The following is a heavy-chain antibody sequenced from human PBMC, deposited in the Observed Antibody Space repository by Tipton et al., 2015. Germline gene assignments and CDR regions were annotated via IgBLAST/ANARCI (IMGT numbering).Heavy chain of an antibody. CDR2: ISFDGMTS. J-gene: IGHJ3*02. CDR1: EFTFSSFG. V-gene: IGHV3-30*03. D-gene: IGHD3-3*01. CDR3: AREMFDFRSGVSDAFDI. Sequence: SLRLSCAASEFTFSSFGMHWVRQAPGRGLEWVTVISFDGMTSYYADAVKGRFTISRDNSKNTLYLQMNSLRAEDTAMYYCAREMFDFRSGVSDAFDIWGQGTMVTVSS.